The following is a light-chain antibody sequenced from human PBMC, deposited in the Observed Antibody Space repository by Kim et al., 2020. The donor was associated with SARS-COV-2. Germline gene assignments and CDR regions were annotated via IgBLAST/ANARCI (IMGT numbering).Light chain of an antibody. CDR3: SSYTSSVTVV. CDR2: DVS. CDR1: SSDIGPYNF. Sequence: GPAITVSCTGSSSDIGPYNFVSWYQQHPGKAPKVMIFDVSNRPSGVSNRFSGSKSGNTASLTISGLQAEDEADYYCSSYTSSVTVVFGGGTQLTVL. V-gene: IGLV2-14*04. J-gene: IGLJ2*01.